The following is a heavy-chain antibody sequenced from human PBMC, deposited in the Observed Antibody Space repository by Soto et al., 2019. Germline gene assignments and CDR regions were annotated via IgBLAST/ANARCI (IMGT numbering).Heavy chain of an antibody. CDR2: FDPEDGET. CDR3: ATVGGSGKRRQASSGHYYMDG. CDR1: GYTLTELS. D-gene: IGHD3-10*01. V-gene: IGHV1-24*01. J-gene: IGHJ6*03. Sequence: ASVKVSCKVSGYTLTELSMHWVRQAPGKGLEWMGGFDPEDGETIYAQKFQGRVTTTEDTSTDTAYMELSSLRSEDTAVYYCATVGGSGKRRQASSGHYYMDGWGKGTTVTLSS.